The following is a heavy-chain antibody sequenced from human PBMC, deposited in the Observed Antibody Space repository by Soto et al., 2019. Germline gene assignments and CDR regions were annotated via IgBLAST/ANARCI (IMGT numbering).Heavy chain of an antibody. CDR2: INHSGST. D-gene: IGHD2-21*02. Sequence: QVQLQQWGAGLLKPSETLSLTCAVYGGSFSGYFWTWIRQPPGKGLEWIGEINHSGSTNYNPSLKSRVTISVDTSKNQFSLKLTSVTAADTAVYYCARRRRGADKPFDYWGQGTLLTVSS. CDR3: ARRRRGADKPFDY. V-gene: IGHV4-34*01. CDR1: GGSFSGYF. J-gene: IGHJ4*02.